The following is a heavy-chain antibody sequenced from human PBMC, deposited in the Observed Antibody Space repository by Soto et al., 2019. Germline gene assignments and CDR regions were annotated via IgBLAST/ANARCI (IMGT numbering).Heavy chain of an antibody. Sequence: GGSLRLCCAASGFTFKNYAMSWVRQAPGKGLEWVSGISDSGGSTYYADSVKGRFTISRDNSRHMFYVQMNSLRAEDTAVYYCAKVDTEMLTNYYYAMDVWGQGTTVTVSS. CDR3: AKVDTEMLTNYYYAMDV. J-gene: IGHJ6*02. V-gene: IGHV3-23*01. D-gene: IGHD5-18*01. CDR2: ISDSGGST. CDR1: GFTFKNYA.